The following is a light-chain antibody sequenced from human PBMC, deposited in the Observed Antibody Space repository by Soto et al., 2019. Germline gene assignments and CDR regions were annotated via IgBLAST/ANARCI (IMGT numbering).Light chain of an antibody. CDR1: QSVSSSY. CDR3: QQYGSSRT. Sequence: EVVLTQSPGTLSLSPGERATLSCRASQSVSSSYLAWYQQNPGQAPRLLIYDASSSATGIPDRFSASGSETDFTLTISRLEPEDFAVYYCQQYGSSRTFGQGTKLEIK. V-gene: IGKV3-20*01. CDR2: DAS. J-gene: IGKJ2*01.